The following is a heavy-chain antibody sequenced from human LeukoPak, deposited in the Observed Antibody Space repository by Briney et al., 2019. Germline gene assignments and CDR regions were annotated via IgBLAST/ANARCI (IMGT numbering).Heavy chain of an antibody. J-gene: IGHJ4*02. V-gene: IGHV3-33*06. CDR2: IWYDGSNK. D-gene: IGHD5-12*01. Sequence: GVSLRLSCAASGFTFSSYGMHWVRQAPGKGLEWVAVIWYDGSNKYYADSVKGRFTISRDNSKNTLYLQMNSLRAEDTAVYYCAKDDSGYDSGITDYWGQGTPVTVSS. CDR1: GFTFSSYG. CDR3: AKDDSGYDSGITDY.